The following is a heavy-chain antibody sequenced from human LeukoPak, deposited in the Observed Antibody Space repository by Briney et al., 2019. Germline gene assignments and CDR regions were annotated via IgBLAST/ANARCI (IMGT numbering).Heavy chain of an antibody. V-gene: IGHV4-38-2*02. CDR3: ARDGSQILWFGELFHDAFDI. CDR1: GYSISSGYY. Sequence: KPSETLSLTCTVSGYSISSGYYWGWIRQPPGKGLEWIGSIYHSGSTYYNPSLKSRVTISVDTSKNQFSLKLSSVTAADTAVYYCARDGSQILWFGELFHDAFDIWGQGTMVTVSS. D-gene: IGHD3-10*01. J-gene: IGHJ3*02. CDR2: IYHSGST.